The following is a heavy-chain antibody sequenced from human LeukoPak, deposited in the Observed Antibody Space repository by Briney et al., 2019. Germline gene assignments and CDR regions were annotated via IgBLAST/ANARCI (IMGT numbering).Heavy chain of an antibody. V-gene: IGHV3-15*01. CDR1: GFTFSNAW. Sequence: GGSLRLSCAASGFTFSNAWMSWVRQAPGKGLEWVGRIKSKTDGGTTDYAAPVKGRFTISRDDSKNMLYLQMNSLKTEDTAVYYCTTDKVYSSGWTKDDMDVWGQGTTVTVSS. D-gene: IGHD6-19*01. CDR2: IKSKTDGGTT. CDR3: TTDKVYSSGWTKDDMDV. J-gene: IGHJ6*02.